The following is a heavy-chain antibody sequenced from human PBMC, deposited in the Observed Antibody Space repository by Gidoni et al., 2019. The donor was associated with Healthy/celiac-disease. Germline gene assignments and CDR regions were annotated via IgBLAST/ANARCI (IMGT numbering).Heavy chain of an antibody. J-gene: IGHJ4*02. Sequence: QLQLQESGPGLVTPSETLSLTCTVSGGSISSSSYYWGWIRQPPGKGLEWIGSIYYSGSTYYNPSLKSRVTISVDTSKNQFSLKLSSVTAADTAVYYCARQEDDSSGYYDYWGQGTLVTVSS. CDR1: GGSISSSSYY. CDR2: IYYSGST. CDR3: ARQEDDSSGYYDY. V-gene: IGHV4-39*01. D-gene: IGHD3-22*01.